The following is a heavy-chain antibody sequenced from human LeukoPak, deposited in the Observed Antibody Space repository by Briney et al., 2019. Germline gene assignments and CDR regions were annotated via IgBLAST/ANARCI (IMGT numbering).Heavy chain of an antibody. Sequence: ASVKVSCKASGYTFTSYGISWVRQAPGQGLEWMGWISAYNGNTNYAQKLQGRVTMTRDTSTSTVYMELSSLRSEDTAVYYCARDRWAPYYYGSVIDYWGQGTLVTVSS. CDR1: GYTFTSYG. J-gene: IGHJ4*02. D-gene: IGHD3-10*01. V-gene: IGHV1-18*01. CDR3: ARDRWAPYYYGSVIDY. CDR2: ISAYNGNT.